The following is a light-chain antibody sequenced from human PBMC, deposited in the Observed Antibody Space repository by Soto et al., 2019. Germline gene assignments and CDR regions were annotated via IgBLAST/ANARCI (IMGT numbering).Light chain of an antibody. CDR2: NVY. CDR1: SSDVGAYNF. V-gene: IGLV2-14*03. CDR3: SAYTASRTYV. Sequence: QSVLTQPASVSGSPGQSITISCTGTSSDVGAYNFVSWHQQHPGKAPKLMIYNVYDRPSGISYRFSGSKSGNTASLTISGLQGEDEAAYYCSAYTASRTYVLGNGTKVT. J-gene: IGLJ1*01.